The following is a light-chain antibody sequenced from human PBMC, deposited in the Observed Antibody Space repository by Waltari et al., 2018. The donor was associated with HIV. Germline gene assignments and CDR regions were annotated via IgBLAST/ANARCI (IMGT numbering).Light chain of an antibody. V-gene: IGKV3-20*01. J-gene: IGKJ1*01. Sequence: EIVLTQSQGTLSLSQGERATLSCRASQSVSSSYLAWYQQKPGQAPRLLINGASSRATGIPDRFSGSGSGTDFTLTISRLEPEDFAVYYCQQYGSSPRAWTFGQGTKVEIK. CDR3: QQYGSSPRAWT. CDR1: QSVSSSY. CDR2: GAS.